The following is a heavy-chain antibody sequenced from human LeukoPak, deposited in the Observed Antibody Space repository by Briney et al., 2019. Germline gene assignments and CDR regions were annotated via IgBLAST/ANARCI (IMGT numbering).Heavy chain of an antibody. D-gene: IGHD4-17*01. CDR1: GFTFSSYS. CDR2: ISSSSNYI. Sequence: TGGSLRLSCAASGFTFSSYSMNWVRQAPGKGLEWVSSISSSSNYIYYADSVKGRFTISRDNAKNSLYLQMNSLRAEDTAVYYCARDWGGDYVALFHYWGQGTLVTVSS. V-gene: IGHV3-21*01. CDR3: ARDWGGDYVALFHY. J-gene: IGHJ4*02.